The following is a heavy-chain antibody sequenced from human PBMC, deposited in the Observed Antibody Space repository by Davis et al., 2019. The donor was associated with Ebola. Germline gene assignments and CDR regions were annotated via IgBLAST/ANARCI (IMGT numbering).Heavy chain of an antibody. Sequence: AASVKVSCKPSGYTFSGYAISWVRQAPGQGLEWIGRINVYNGHTNYAQNFQGRVTVRTDTSTSIAYMELRSLRSDDTALYYCARDATTVTTIWFDPWGQGTLVTVSS. V-gene: IGHV1-18*01. CDR1: GYTFSGYA. CDR3: ARDATTVTTIWFDP. CDR2: INVYNGHT. D-gene: IGHD4-17*01. J-gene: IGHJ5*02.